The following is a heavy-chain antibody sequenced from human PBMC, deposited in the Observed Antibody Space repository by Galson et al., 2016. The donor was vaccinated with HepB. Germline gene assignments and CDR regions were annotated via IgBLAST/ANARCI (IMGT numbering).Heavy chain of an antibody. CDR3: TRHKEQQQLGYFDL. J-gene: IGHJ5*02. CDR2: INSSSTRS. CDR1: GFTFRSYG. D-gene: IGHD5-24*01. V-gene: IGHV3-23*01. Sequence: SLRLSCAASGFTFRSYGMRWVRQAPGKGLEWVSSINSSSTRSDYADSVKGRFTISRDNSRNTLYLQMNSLRAADTAVYYCTRHKEQQQLGYFDLWGQGTLVTVSS.